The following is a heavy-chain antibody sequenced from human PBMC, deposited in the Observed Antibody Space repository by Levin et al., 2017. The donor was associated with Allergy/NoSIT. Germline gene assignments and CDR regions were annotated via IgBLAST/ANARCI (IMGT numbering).Heavy chain of an antibody. V-gene: IGHV3-30*18. D-gene: IGHD6-13*01. J-gene: IGHJ4*02. CDR1: GFTFSSYG. CDR3: AKEQLADY. CDR2: ISYDGSNK. Sequence: GESLKISCAASGFTFSSYGMHWVRQAPGKGLEWVAVISYDGSNKYYADSVKGRFTISRDNSKNTLYLQMNSLRAEDTAVYYCAKEQLADYWGQGTLVTVSS.